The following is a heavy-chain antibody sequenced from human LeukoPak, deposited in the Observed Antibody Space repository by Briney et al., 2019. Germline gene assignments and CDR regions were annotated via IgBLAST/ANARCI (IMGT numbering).Heavy chain of an antibody. CDR3: ARAPEPTTNGFDY. D-gene: IGHD1-14*01. CDR1: GGSISSGSYY. CDR2: IYTSGST. Sequence: PSETLSLTCTVSGGSISSGSYYWSWIRQPAGKGLEWIGRIYTSGSTNYNPSLKSRVTISVDKSTNHFSLKLTSLTAADTAVYYCARAPEPTTNGFDYWGQGILVTVSS. V-gene: IGHV4-61*02. J-gene: IGHJ4*02.